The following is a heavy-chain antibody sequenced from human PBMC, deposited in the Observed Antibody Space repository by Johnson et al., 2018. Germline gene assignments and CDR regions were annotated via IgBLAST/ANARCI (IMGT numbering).Heavy chain of an antibody. Sequence: QVQLQESGPGLVKPSETLSLTCVVSGDSINSDSYYGAWIRQPPGKGLEWIGSVFYRGHTNYTPSLKGRVTISMDTSENHFSLQLTSVTAADTAVYFCAREGRDYYYMDVWGKGTPVTVSS. CDR3: AREGRDYYYMDV. V-gene: IGHV4-39*07. CDR1: GDSINSDSYY. J-gene: IGHJ6*03. CDR2: VFYRGHT.